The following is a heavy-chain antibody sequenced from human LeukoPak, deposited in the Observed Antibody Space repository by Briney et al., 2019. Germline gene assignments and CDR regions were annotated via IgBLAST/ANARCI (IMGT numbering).Heavy chain of an antibody. J-gene: IGHJ4*02. V-gene: IGHV3-74*01. Sequence: GGSLRLSCAASGFTFSSYWMHWVRQAPGKGLVWVSRINSDGSTTNYADSVKGRFTISRDNAKNTLYLQMNSLRADDTAVYYCARDRVSGSGSIDYWGQGTLVTVSS. CDR1: GFTFSSYW. CDR2: INSDGSTT. D-gene: IGHD3-10*01. CDR3: ARDRVSGSGSIDY.